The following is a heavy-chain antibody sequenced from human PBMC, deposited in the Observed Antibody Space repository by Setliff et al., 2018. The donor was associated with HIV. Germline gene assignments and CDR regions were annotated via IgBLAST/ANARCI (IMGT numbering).Heavy chain of an antibody. D-gene: IGHD2-2*01. V-gene: IGHV4-38-2*01. CDR1: GFSISSDFY. CDR3: VRQGGTISFYY. Sequence: SETLSLTCEVSGFSISSDFYWGWIRQPPGGGLEWIGSMDHSGNAYYNPSLKSRVTMSVVTSKNQFSLKLSSVTAADTSVYYCVRQGGTISFYYWGQGTLVTVSS. J-gene: IGHJ4*02. CDR2: MDHSGNA.